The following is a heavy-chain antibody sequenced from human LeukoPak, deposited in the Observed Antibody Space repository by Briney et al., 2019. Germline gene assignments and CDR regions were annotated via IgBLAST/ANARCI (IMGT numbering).Heavy chain of an antibody. D-gene: IGHD1-20*01. V-gene: IGHV5-51*01. J-gene: IGHJ6*02. CDR3: ARHPSYNWNDKPYYYYYYGMDV. CDR2: IYPGDSDT. CDR1: GYSLTSYW. Sequence: GESLKISCKGSGYSLTSYWIGWVRQMPGKGLEWMGIIYPGDSDTRYSPSFQGQVTISADKSISTAYLQWSSLKASDTAMYYCARHPSYNWNDKPYYYYYYGMDVWGQGTTVTVSS.